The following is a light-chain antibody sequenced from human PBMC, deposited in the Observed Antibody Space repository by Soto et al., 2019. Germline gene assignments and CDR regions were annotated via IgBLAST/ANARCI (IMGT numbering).Light chain of an antibody. Sequence: QSVLTQPPSVSAAPGQRVTISCSGSSSNIGTNHVSWYHQVPGTAPKLVIYDNNDRPPGIPDRFSGSKSGTSATLGIAGLQSGDEADYYCGTWDGSLSADVFGTGTTHTVL. V-gene: IGLV1-51*01. CDR1: SSNIGTNH. CDR3: GTWDGSLSADV. J-gene: IGLJ1*01. CDR2: DNN.